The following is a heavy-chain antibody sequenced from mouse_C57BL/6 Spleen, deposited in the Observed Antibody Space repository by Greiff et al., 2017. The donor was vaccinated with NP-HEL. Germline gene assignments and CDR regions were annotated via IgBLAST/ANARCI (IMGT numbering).Heavy chain of an antibody. CDR2: INPGSGYT. CDR3: ARTTMVTTDWFAY. J-gene: IGHJ3*01. CDR1: GYSFTSYW. Sequence: QVQLKQSGAELAKPGASVKLSCKASGYSFTSYWMHWVNQRPGQGLEWIGYINPGSGYTKYNQKFKDKATLTADKSSSTAYMQLSSLTYEDAAVYYCARTTMVTTDWFAYWGQGTLVTVSA. V-gene: IGHV1-7*01. D-gene: IGHD2-2*01.